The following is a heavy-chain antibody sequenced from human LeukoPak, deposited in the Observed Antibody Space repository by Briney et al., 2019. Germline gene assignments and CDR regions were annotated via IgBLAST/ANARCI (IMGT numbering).Heavy chain of an antibody. CDR1: GYTFTSYD. J-gene: IGHJ6*02. V-gene: IGHV1-8*01. CDR2: MNPNSGNT. D-gene: IGHD6-13*01. CDR3: ARAASGWSFSSWNNYYYYGMDV. Sequence: ASVKVPCKASGYTFTSYDINWVRQATGQGLEWMGWMNPNSGNTGYAQKFQGRVTMTRNTSMSTAYMELSSLRSEDTAVYYCARAASGWSFSSWNNYYYYGMDVWGQGTTVTVSS.